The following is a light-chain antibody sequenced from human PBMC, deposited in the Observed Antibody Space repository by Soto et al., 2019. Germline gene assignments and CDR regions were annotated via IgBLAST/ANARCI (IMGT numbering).Light chain of an antibody. CDR2: GAS. Sequence: EIVMTQSPATLSVSPGERATLSCRASQSVSSKLAWYQQKPSQAPRVLIYGASTRATGIPARFSGSGSGTEFTLTISSLQSEDFAVYYCQHYNDWPPTWTFGQGTRVEIK. V-gene: IGKV3-15*01. CDR3: QHYNDWPPTWT. J-gene: IGKJ1*01. CDR1: QSVSSK.